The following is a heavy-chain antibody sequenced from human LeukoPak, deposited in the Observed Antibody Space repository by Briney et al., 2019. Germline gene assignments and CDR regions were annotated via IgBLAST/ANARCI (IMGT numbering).Heavy chain of an antibody. CDR1: GYTFTSYY. J-gene: IGHJ5*02. CDR3: ARAGQIVLRFLEWLSPPYNWFDP. Sequence: GASVKVSCKASGYTFTSYYMHWVRQAPGQGLEWMGIINPSGGSTSYAQKFQGRVTMTRDTSTSTVYMELSSLRSEDTAVYYCARAGQIVLRFLEWLSPPYNWFDPWGQGTLVTVSS. CDR2: INPSGGST. V-gene: IGHV1-46*01. D-gene: IGHD3-3*01.